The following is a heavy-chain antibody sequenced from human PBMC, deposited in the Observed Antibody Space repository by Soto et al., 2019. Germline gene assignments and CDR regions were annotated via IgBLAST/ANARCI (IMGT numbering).Heavy chain of an antibody. CDR1: GFTFSSYA. D-gene: IGHD3-22*01. Sequence: GESLKISCAASGFTFSSYAMSWVRQAPGKGLEWVSAISGSGGSTYYADSVKGRFTISRDNSKNTLYLQMNSLRAEDTAVYYCAKGAYYYDSSGYYYFDYWGQGTLVTVSS. CDR3: AKGAYYYDSSGYYYFDY. J-gene: IGHJ4*02. CDR2: ISGSGGST. V-gene: IGHV3-23*01.